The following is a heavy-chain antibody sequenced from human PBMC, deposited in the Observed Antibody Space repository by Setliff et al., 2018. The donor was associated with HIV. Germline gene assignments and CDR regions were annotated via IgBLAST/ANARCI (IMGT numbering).Heavy chain of an antibody. CDR2: IYTSGSA. Sequence: PSETLSLTCIVSGGSVSGYKWSWIRQSPGKGLEWIGYIYTSGSATYNPSLKSRVTISIDTSKNQFSLRLDSVTAAETAVYYCARQGAGIQVRYFDWPWDPWTLDFDIWGRGTLVTVSS. D-gene: IGHD3-9*01. J-gene: IGHJ2*01. V-gene: IGHV4-59*08. CDR1: GGSVSGYK. CDR3: ARQGAGIQVRYFDWPWDPWTLDFDI.